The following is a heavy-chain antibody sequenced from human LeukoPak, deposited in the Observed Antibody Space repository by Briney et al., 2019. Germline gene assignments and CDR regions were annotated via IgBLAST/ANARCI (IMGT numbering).Heavy chain of an antibody. CDR2: IQYDGSNQ. D-gene: IGHD3-10*01. V-gene: IGHV3-30*04. CDR1: GFTVSSNS. J-gene: IGHJ3*02. CDR3: ARFSGSGSYFADAFDI. Sequence: GGSLRLSCTVSGFTVSSNSMSWVRQAPGKGLEWVAYIQYDGSNQQYADSVKGRFTISRDNAKNSLYLQMNSLRAEDTAVYYCARFSGSGSYFADAFDIWGQGTMVTVSS.